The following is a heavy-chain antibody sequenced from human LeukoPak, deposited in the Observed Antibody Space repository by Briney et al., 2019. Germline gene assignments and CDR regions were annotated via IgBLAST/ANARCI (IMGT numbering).Heavy chain of an antibody. J-gene: IGHJ4*02. CDR1: GYTFTSYG. V-gene: IGHV1-18*01. D-gene: IGHD4-11*01. Sequence: ASVTVSCMATGYTFTSYGISWVRQAPGQELEGMGWISAYNGNTNYAQMLQVRVTMTTDTSTSTAYMELRSLRSDDTAVYYCAREIDDYYYFDYWGQGTLVTVSS. CDR2: ISAYNGNT. CDR3: AREIDDYYYFDY.